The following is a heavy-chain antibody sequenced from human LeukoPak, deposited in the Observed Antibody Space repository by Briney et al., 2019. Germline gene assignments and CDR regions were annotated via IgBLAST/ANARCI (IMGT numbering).Heavy chain of an antibody. Sequence: SQTLSLTCAISGDSVSSNSAAWNWIRQSPSRGLEWLGRTYYRSKWYNDYAVSVKSRITINPDTSKNQFSLQLNFVTPEDTAVYYCARGNCSSTSCLYYYYYGMDVWGKGTTVTVSS. CDR1: GDSVSSNSAA. V-gene: IGHV6-1*01. J-gene: IGHJ6*04. CDR3: ARGNCSSTSCLYYYYYGMDV. CDR2: TYYRSKWYN. D-gene: IGHD2-2*01.